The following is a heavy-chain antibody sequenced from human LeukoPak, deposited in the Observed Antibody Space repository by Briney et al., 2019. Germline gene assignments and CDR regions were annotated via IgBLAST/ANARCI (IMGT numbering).Heavy chain of an antibody. CDR1: GFTFSSYA. Sequence: GGSLRLSCAASGFTFSSYAMSWVRQAPGKGLEWVAVISFDGRGKSYADSVKGRFTISRDNSKNTLYVQMNSLRAEDTAVYYCATDNWNYVRSYYMDVWGEGTTVIVSS. J-gene: IGHJ6*03. CDR3: ATDNWNYVRSYYMDV. D-gene: IGHD1-7*01. V-gene: IGHV3-30*01. CDR2: ISFDGRGK.